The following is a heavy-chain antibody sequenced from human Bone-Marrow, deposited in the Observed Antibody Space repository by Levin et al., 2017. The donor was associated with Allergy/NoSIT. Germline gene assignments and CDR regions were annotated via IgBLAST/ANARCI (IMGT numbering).Heavy chain of an antibody. CDR1: GFTSSDYY. CDR2: IGNSDGSR. Sequence: KPGGSLRLSCAASGFTSSDYYMTWIRQAPGKGLEWVAFIGNSDGSRHQTDSVKGRFTISRDNDKNSVYLQMNSLRVEDTAIYYCVREYWYRYEYWGQGTLVTVSS. J-gene: IGHJ4*02. D-gene: IGHD1-26*01. CDR3: VREYWYRYEY. V-gene: IGHV3-11*01.